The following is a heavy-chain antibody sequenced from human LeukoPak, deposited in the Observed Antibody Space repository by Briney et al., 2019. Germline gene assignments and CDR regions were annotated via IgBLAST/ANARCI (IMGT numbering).Heavy chain of an antibody. CDR3: ARDTDFAFDI. D-gene: IGHD3/OR15-3a*01. CDR2: IRSEGEII. J-gene: IGHJ3*02. Sequence: MNWVPRAPGKGLKWISHIRSEGEIIKYADSVKGRFTISRDNAKKSLYLQMNSLRAEDTAVYYCARDTDFAFDIWGQGTMVTVS. V-gene: IGHV3-48*01.